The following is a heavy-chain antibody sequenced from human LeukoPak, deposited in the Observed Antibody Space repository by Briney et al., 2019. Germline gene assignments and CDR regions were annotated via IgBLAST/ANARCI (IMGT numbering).Heavy chain of an antibody. V-gene: IGHV1-8*02. Sequence: RASVKVSCKASGYTFTSCGISWVRQAPGQGLEWMGWMNPNNGNTTYAQKFQGRVTTTRNTSISTDYMELSSLRSEDTAVYYCARGLSFYGSGSYGVDYWGQGTLVTVSS. CDR3: ARGLSFYGSGSYGVDY. CDR1: GYTFTSCG. J-gene: IGHJ4*02. CDR2: MNPNNGNT. D-gene: IGHD3-10*01.